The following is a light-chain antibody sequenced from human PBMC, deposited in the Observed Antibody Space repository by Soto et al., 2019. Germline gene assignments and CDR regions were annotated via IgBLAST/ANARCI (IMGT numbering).Light chain of an antibody. CDR3: QQRNIWPPVT. V-gene: IGKV3D-20*02. J-gene: IGKJ5*01. CDR1: QSVSSSY. Sequence: QSPGTLSLSPGERATLSCRASQSVSSSYLAWYQQKPGQAPRLLIYGASSRATGIPDRFSGSGSGTDFTLTISRLEPEDFAVYYCQQRNIWPPVTFGQGTRLEIK. CDR2: GAS.